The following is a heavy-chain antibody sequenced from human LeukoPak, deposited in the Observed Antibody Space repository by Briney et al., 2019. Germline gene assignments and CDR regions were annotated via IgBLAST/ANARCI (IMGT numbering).Heavy chain of an antibody. CDR3: ARDEVSYNWNPFGRTRLGMDV. D-gene: IGHD1-20*01. V-gene: IGHV1-18*01. CDR2: ISAYSGNT. Sequence: ASVKVSCKASGYTFTSYGISWVRQAPGQGLEWMGWISAYSGNTNYAQKLQGRVTMTTDTSTSTAYMELRSLRSDDTAVYYCARDEVSYNWNPFGRTRLGMDVWGQGTTVTVSS. CDR1: GYTFTSYG. J-gene: IGHJ6*02.